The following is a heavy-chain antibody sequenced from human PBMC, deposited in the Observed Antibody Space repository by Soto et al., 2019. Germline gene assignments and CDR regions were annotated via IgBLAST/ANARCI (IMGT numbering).Heavy chain of an antibody. CDR2: ISAYNGNT. CDR3: ARDPTPYCGGDCYIFDY. Sequence: AASVKVSCKASGYTFTSYGISWVRQAPGQGLEWMGWISAYNGNTNYAQKLQGRVTMTTDTSPSTAYMELRSLRSDDTAVYYCARDPTPYCGGDCYIFDYWGQGTLVTVSS. V-gene: IGHV1-18*04. D-gene: IGHD2-21*02. CDR1: GYTFTSYG. J-gene: IGHJ4*02.